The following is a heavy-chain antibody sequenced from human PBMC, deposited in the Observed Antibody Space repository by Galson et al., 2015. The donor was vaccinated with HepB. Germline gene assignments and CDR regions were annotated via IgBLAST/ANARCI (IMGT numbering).Heavy chain of an antibody. V-gene: IGHV1-2*02. CDR2: INPNSGGT. CDR1: GYTFTGYY. J-gene: IGHJ4*02. D-gene: IGHD3-3*01. Sequence: SVKVSCKASGYTFTGYYMHWVRQAPGQGLEWMGWINPNSGGTNYAQKFQGRVTMTRDTSISTAYMELSRLRSDDTAVYYCARGGGRTYYDFWSGYPLGGYFDYWGQGTLVTVSS. CDR3: ARGGGRTYYDFWSGYPLGGYFDY.